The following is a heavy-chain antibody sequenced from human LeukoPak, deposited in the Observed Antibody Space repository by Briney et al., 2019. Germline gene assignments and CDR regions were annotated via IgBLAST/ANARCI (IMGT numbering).Heavy chain of an antibody. CDR3: ARELGTTPFFDY. J-gene: IGHJ4*01. CDR2: ISGSAGNT. D-gene: IGHD1-7*01. Sequence: GGSLRLSCAGSGFTFRSYAMSWVRQAPGKGPEWVSAISGSAGNTYYPDSVKGRFTISRDNSQNTLYLQMNSLRAEDTAVYYCARELGTTPFFDYWGQGTLVTVSS. V-gene: IGHV3-23*01. CDR1: GFTFRSYA.